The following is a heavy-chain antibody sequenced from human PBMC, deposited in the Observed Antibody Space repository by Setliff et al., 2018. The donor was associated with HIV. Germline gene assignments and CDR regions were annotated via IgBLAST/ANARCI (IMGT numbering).Heavy chain of an antibody. CDR2: ISTYNGNT. Sequence: ASVKVSCKASGYTFTSYGITWVRQAPGQGLEWMGWISTYNGNTHYAQKLQGRVTMTTDTSTRTAYREMRSRRSDDTAMYYCARKETGGPLDYWGQGTLVTVSS. CDR1: GYTFTSYG. D-gene: IGHD3-16*01. V-gene: IGHV1-18*01. J-gene: IGHJ4*02. CDR3: ARKETGGPLDY.